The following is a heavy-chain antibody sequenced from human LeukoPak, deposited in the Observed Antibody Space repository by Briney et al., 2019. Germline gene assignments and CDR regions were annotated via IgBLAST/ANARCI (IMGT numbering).Heavy chain of an antibody. CDR1: GFTVSSNS. V-gene: IGHV3-74*01. CDR2: INTDGRST. J-gene: IGHJ4*02. Sequence: PGGSLRLSCTVSGFTVSSNSMSWVRQAPGKGLVWVSRINTDGRSTSYVDSVKGRFTISRDNAKNSLYLQMKSLRAEDTAVYYCARRGGHYDSSGHYYNWGQGTLVTVSS. CDR3: ARRGGHYDSSGHYYN. D-gene: IGHD3-22*01.